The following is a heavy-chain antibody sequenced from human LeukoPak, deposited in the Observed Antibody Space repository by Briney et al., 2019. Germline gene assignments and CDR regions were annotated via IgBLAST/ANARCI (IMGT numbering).Heavy chain of an antibody. CDR2: ISSSSSTI. D-gene: IGHD4-17*01. J-gene: IGHJ4*02. Sequence: GGSLRLSCAASGFTFSSYSMNWVRQAPGKGLEWVSYISSSSSTIYYADSVKGRFTISRDNAKNSLYLQMNSLRAEDTAVYYCARLSTVTTNPLDYWGQGTLVTVSS. CDR1: GFTFSSYS. CDR3: ARLSTVTTNPLDY. V-gene: IGHV3-48*01.